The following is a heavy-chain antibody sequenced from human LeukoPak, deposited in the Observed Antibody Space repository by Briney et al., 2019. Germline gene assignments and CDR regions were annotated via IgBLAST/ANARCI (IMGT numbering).Heavy chain of an antibody. D-gene: IGHD6-13*01. V-gene: IGHV3-23*01. CDR2: LSGSGGNT. J-gene: IGHJ4*02. CDR3: AKDKNIAGGQDY. Sequence: GGSLRLSCAASRFTFSSYALSWVRQAPGKGLEWVSALSGSGGNTYYADSVKGRFTISRDNSKNTLYLQMNSLRAEDTAVYYCAKDKNIAGGQDYWGQGTLVTVSS. CDR1: RFTFSSYA.